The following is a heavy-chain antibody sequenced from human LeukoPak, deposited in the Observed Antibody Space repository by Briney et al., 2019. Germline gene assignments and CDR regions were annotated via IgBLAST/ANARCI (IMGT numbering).Heavy chain of an antibody. J-gene: IGHJ4*02. CDR1: GGSISSSNW. CDR2: IYHSGST. D-gene: IGHD3-16*02. Sequence: PSETLSLTCAVSGGSISSSNWWSWVRQPPGKGLEWIGEIYHSGSTNYNPSLKSRVTISVDKSKNQFSLKLSSVTAADTAVYYCARDSYRRAAYYFDYWGQGTLVTVSS. V-gene: IGHV4-4*02. CDR3: ARDSYRRAAYYFDY.